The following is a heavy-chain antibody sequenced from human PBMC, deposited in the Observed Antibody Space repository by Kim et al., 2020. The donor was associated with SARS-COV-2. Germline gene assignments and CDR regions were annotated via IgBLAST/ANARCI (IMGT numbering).Heavy chain of an antibody. D-gene: IGHD2-15*01. J-gene: IGHJ3*02. V-gene: IGHV4-4*07. Sequence: SETLSLTCTVSGGSISNYYWSWIRQPAGKGLEWIGRIYTSGSTNYNPSLKSRVTMSVDTSKNQFSLKLTSVTAADTALYYCAASNCSGGSCYYHDASDIWGQGTMVTVSS. CDR3: AASNCSGGSCYYHDASDI. CDR1: GGSISNYY. CDR2: IYTSGST.